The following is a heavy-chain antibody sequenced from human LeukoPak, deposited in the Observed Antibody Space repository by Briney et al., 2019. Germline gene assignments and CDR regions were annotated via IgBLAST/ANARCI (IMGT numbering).Heavy chain of an antibody. Sequence: ASVKVSCKASGYTFTSYDISWVRQATGQGLEWMGWMNPNSGNTGYAQKFQGRVTMTRNTSISTAYMELSSLRSEDTAVYYCARGGVGITLIVVVMDYFDYSGQGTLVTVSS. J-gene: IGHJ4*02. V-gene: IGHV1-8*01. CDR1: GYTFTSYD. D-gene: IGHD3-22*01. CDR2: MNPNSGNT. CDR3: ARGGVGITLIVVVMDYFDY.